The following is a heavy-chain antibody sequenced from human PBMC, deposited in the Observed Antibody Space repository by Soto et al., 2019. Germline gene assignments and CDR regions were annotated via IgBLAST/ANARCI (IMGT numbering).Heavy chain of an antibody. CDR1: GFTFSSYW. Sequence: EVQLVESGGGLVQPGGSLRLSCVDSGFTFSSYWMSWVRQAPVKGLEWVGNIKQDGSEENYADSVKGRFTISRDNAKNSMYRKMNSLSVEDTAVYYCERIAASGRGWDVWGQGTTVVVSS. V-gene: IGHV3-7*01. CDR3: ERIAASGRGWDV. D-gene: IGHD6-13*01. CDR2: IKQDGSEE. J-gene: IGHJ6*02.